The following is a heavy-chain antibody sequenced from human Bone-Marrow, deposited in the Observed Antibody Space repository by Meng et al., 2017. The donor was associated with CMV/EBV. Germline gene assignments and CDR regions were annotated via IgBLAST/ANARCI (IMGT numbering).Heavy chain of an antibody. CDR3: AREFWSYYDYVWGSYHAKSHYYGMDV. CDR2: TYYSGST. V-gene: IGHV4-61*01. D-gene: IGHD3-16*02. Sequence: GSLRLSCTVSGGSVSSGSYYWSWIRQPPGKGLEWIGYTYYSGSTNYNPSLKSRVTISVDTSKNQFSLKLSSVTAADTAVYYCAREFWSYYDYVWGSYHAKSHYYGMDVWGQATTVTASS. CDR1: GGSVSSGSYY. J-gene: IGHJ6*02.